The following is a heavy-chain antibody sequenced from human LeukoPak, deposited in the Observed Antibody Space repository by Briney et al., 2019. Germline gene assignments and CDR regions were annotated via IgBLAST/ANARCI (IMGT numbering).Heavy chain of an antibody. D-gene: IGHD5-12*01. Sequence: GGSLRLSCAASGFTFSSYAMSWVRQAPGKGLEWGSALATSGGVTYYADSVKDRFTISRDNAKNTLYLQMNSLRADDTAVYYCAKDRVAYSGVDFDYWGEGTLVTVSS. J-gene: IGHJ4*02. V-gene: IGHV3-23*01. CDR2: LATSGGVT. CDR3: AKDRVAYSGVDFDY. CDR1: GFTFSSYA.